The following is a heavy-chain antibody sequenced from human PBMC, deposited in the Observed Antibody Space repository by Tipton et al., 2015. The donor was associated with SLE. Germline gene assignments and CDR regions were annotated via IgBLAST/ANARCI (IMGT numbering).Heavy chain of an antibody. CDR3: ARWVAGDYSDY. CDR1: GGSISSSSYY. CDR2: IYYSGST. Sequence: TLSLTCTVSGGSISSSSYYWGWIRQPPGKGLEWIGSIYYSGSTYYNPSLKSRVTISVDTSKNQFSLKLSSVTAADTAVYYCARWVAGDYSDYWGQGTLVTVSS. V-gene: IGHV4-39*01. J-gene: IGHJ4*02.